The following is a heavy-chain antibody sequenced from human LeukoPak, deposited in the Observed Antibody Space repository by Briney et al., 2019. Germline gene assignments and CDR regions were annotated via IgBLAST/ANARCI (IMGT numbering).Heavy chain of an antibody. Sequence: GASVKVSCKTSGYIFTNYGINWVRQAPGQGLEWMGWISAYNGNTKYTQKLQDRVTMTTDSSTSTACMELKTLRSDDTAVYFCARAGYSRFVDDLDYWGQGTLVIVSS. CDR1: GYIFTNYG. CDR2: ISAYNGNT. J-gene: IGHJ4*02. D-gene: IGHD1-26*01. V-gene: IGHV1-18*01. CDR3: ARAGYSRFVDDLDY.